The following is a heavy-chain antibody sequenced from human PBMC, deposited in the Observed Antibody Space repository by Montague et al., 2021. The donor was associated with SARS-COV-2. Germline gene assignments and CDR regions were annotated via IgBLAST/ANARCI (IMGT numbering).Heavy chain of an antibody. CDR1: GGSMNNKGYY. Sequence: SETLSLTCAVSGGSMNNKGYYWVWVRQPPGKGLEWLGSASVNFNSYYNPSLKSRVIIFLDTSKNLFSLRLESVTAADTAVYYCARAQSTCFIANCVNYFDFWGLGALVTVSS. CDR3: ARAQSTCFIANCVNYFDF. D-gene: IGHD1-1*01. V-gene: IGHV4-39*02. CDR2: ASVNFNS. J-gene: IGHJ4*02.